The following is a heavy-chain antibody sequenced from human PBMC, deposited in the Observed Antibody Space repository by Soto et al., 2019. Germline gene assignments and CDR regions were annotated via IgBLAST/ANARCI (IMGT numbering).Heavy chain of an antibody. Sequence: GGSLRLSCAASGLTFSSYSMNWVRQAPGKGLEWVSFICSSISTIYYADFVKGRFTISRDNAKNSLYLQMNSLRAEDTAVYYFAKDGYSYGLAYYYYYGMDVWGQGTTVTVSS. CDR1: GLTFSSYS. CDR3: AKDGYSYGLAYYYYYGMDV. CDR2: ICSSISTI. D-gene: IGHD5-18*01. V-gene: IGHV3-48*01. J-gene: IGHJ6*02.